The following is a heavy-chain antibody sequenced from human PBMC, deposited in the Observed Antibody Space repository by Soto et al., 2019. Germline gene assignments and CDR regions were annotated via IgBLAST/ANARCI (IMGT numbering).Heavy chain of an antibody. CDR3: AKDQRAYVVGAPLDAFDI. CDR1: GFTFSSYG. J-gene: IGHJ3*02. Sequence: GGSLRLSCAASGFTFSSYGMHWVRQAPGKGLEWVAVISYDGSNKYYADSVKGRFTISRDNSKNTLYLQMNSLRAEDTAVYYFAKDQRAYVVGAPLDAFDIWGQGTMVTVSS. V-gene: IGHV3-30*18. CDR2: ISYDGSNK. D-gene: IGHD2-15*01.